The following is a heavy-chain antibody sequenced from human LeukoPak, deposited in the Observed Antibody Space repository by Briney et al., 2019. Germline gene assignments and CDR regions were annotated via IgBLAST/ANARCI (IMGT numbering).Heavy chain of an antibody. CDR2: IKEDGTET. CDR1: GFMFSSNW. CDR3: AKEGRSLQTY. V-gene: IGHV3-7*03. J-gene: IGHJ4*02. D-gene: IGHD5-24*01. Sequence: GGSLRLSCAASGFMFSSNWMSWVRLAPGKGLEWVANIKEDGTETYYVDSVKGRFTISRDNAKSSLYLQMNSLRVEDTAVYYCAKEGRSLQTYWGQGTLVTVSS.